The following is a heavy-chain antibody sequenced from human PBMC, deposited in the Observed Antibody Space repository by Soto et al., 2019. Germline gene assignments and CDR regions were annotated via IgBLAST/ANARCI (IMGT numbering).Heavy chain of an antibody. Sequence: GASVKVSCKASGYTLTSFYMHWTRQAPGQGLEWMGVIDPSAGSTTYAQKFKGRVRMTRDTFTSTVFMELSSLRSEDTAVYYCARSPRPTGTTLYYFDSWGQRTLVTVSS. J-gene: IGHJ4*02. V-gene: IGHV1-46*01. CDR1: GYTLTSFY. D-gene: IGHD1-1*01. CDR2: IDPSAGST. CDR3: ARSPRPTGTTLYYFDS.